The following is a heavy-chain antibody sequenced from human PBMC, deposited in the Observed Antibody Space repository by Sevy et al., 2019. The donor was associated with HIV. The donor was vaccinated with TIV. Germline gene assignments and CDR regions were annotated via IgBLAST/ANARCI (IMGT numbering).Heavy chain of an antibody. Sequence: ASVKVSCKVSGNTLTKLSTHWVRQAPGEGLEWMGSFDPEDGERIYAQKFQGRVTMTEDTSTDTAYMDLSSLRSDDTAVYYCAATREYYYGNSGYFDFWGQGTLVTVSS. CDR2: FDPEDGER. J-gene: IGHJ4*02. V-gene: IGHV1-24*01. CDR1: GNTLTKLS. D-gene: IGHD3-22*01. CDR3: AATREYYYGNSGYFDF.